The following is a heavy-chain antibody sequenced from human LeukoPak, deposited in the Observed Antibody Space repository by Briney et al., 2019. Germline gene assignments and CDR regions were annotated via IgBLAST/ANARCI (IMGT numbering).Heavy chain of an antibody. Sequence: PGGSLRLSCAASGFTFSSYAMHWVRQAPGKGLEWVAVISYDGSNKYYADSVKGRFTISRDNSKNTLYPQMNSLRAEDTAVYYCARPPGGNNVWGQGTTVTVSS. J-gene: IGHJ6*02. D-gene: IGHD4-23*01. CDR3: ARPPGGNNV. CDR1: GFTFSSYA. V-gene: IGHV3-30-3*01. CDR2: ISYDGSNK.